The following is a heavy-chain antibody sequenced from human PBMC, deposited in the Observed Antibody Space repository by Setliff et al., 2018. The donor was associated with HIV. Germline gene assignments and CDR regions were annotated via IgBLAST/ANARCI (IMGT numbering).Heavy chain of an antibody. CDR3: ARVPSAGVRGRPDLYNWFDP. J-gene: IGHJ5*02. D-gene: IGHD3-3*01. CDR2: IETTGTV. Sequence: SETLSLTCNLSGDSIRSQFWTWIRQTPGKGLEWIASIETTGTVNYSPSLKSRVSISLDPSRSQFSLTLRSVTAADTAVYYCARVPSAGVRGRPDLYNWFDPWGQGTLVTVSS. CDR1: GDSIRSQF. V-gene: IGHV4-4*08.